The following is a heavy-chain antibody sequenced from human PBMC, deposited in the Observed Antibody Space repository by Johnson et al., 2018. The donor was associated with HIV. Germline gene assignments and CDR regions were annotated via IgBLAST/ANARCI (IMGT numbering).Heavy chain of an antibody. Sequence: PGGSLRLSCAASGFTFSSYWMTWVRQAPGKGLEWVANIKQDGSEKYYVDSVKGRFTISRDNAKNSLYLQMNSLRAEDTAVYYCARAYYTFWSGYDAFDIWGQGTMVTVSS. CDR1: GFTFSSYW. CDR3: ARAYYTFWSGYDAFDI. V-gene: IGHV3-7*04. D-gene: IGHD3-3*01. J-gene: IGHJ3*02. CDR2: IKQDGSEK.